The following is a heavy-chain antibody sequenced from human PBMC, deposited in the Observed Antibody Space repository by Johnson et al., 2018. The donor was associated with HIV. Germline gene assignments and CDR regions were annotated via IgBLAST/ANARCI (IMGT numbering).Heavy chain of an antibody. J-gene: IGHJ3*02. Sequence: VQLVESGGGVVQPGRSLRLACVTSGFSISNYAMHWVRQAPGKGLEWVAVISNDGSFQYYTDSVKGRFTISRDNAKNSLYLQMNSLRPEDTSVYYCARVRLACSSGYDAFDIWSQGTRVTVSS. V-gene: IGHV3-30*04. CDR2: ISNDGSFQ. D-gene: IGHD6-13*01. CDR3: ARVRLACSSGYDAFDI. CDR1: GFSISNYA.